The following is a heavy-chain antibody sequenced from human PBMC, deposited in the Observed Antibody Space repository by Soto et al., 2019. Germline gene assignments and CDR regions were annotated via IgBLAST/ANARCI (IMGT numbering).Heavy chain of an antibody. V-gene: IGHV4-31*03. CDR2: IYDSGRA. CDR1: GDSFSRGGYF. J-gene: IGHJ6*03. Sequence: QVQLQESGPGLVKPSQTLSLTCIVSGDSFSRGGYFWTWIRQHPGKGLEWIGYIYDSGRAFYNPSLKSRVTVSVDTSKNQFSLNLRSVTAAETAVFYCARGILRPNLYMEVCGKGTAVAVSS. D-gene: IGHD1-26*01. CDR3: ARGILRPNLYMEV.